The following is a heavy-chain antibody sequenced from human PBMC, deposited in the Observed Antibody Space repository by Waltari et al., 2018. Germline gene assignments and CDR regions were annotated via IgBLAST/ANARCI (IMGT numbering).Heavy chain of an antibody. CDR2: VIPYPCKA. J-gene: IGHJ3*02. CDR3: AGACLVPASTDPRNPNAFDI. V-gene: IGHV1-69*05. CDR1: GGTFSSYA. D-gene: IGHD2-2*01. Sequence: QVQLVQSGAEVKKPGSSVKVSCKASGGTFSSYAISWVRQAPGQGLEWMGGVIPYPCKANHRTKVQGRGTVTRGETTGTAYIGLRRLGSEGTAVYYFAGACLVPASTDPRNPNAFDIWGQGTKVTVSS.